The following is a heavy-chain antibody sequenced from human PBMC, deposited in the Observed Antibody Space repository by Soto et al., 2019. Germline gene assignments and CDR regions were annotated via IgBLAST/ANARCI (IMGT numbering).Heavy chain of an antibody. CDR2: ISYTGIT. CDR3: SRGEIGMVD. CDR1: GGSINRERSY. J-gene: IGHJ4*02. D-gene: IGHD3-10*01. Sequence: QVQLQESGPGLVKTSQTLSLNCTVSGGSINRERSYWTWIRQSPGRGLEWIGYISYTGITWYNPALQSRVSISIDKSKDHFSLEVRSVTAADAAFYYCSRGEIGMVDWGQGALVTVSS. V-gene: IGHV4-31*03.